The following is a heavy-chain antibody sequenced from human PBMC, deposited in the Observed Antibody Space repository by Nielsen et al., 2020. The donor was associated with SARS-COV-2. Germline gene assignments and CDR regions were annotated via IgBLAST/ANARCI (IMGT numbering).Heavy chain of an antibody. V-gene: IGHV3-30*04. CDR2: ISYDGRNK. J-gene: IGHJ6*02. CDR1: GFTFSTYA. Sequence: GGSLRLSCAASGFTFSTYALHWVRQAPDKGLEWVAVISYDGRNKYYADSVKGRFTISRDNSKNTQYLQMDSLRVEDTAVYYCANTIWFGARGYGMDVWGQGTTVTVSS. CDR3: ANTIWFGARGYGMDV. D-gene: IGHD3-10*01.